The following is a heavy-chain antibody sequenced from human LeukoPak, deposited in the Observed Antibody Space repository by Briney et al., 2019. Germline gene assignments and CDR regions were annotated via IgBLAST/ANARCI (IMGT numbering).Heavy chain of an antibody. J-gene: IGHJ4*02. CDR2: IKPDGSGE. D-gene: IGHD6-19*01. Sequence: GGSLRLSWVASGFTFSRFWMSWVRQPPGKGLEWVAMIKPDGSGEYYLDSVKGRFTISRDNAKNSLYLQMNSLRADDTAVYFCLTGYSSHWYNEGNYWGQGILVTVSS. V-gene: IGHV3-7*01. CDR1: GFTFSRFW. CDR3: LTGYSSHWYNEGNY.